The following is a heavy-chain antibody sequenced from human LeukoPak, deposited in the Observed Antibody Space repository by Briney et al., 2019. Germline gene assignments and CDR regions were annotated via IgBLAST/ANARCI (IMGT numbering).Heavy chain of an antibody. V-gene: IGHV3-74*01. CDR1: GFNFRSYW. D-gene: IGHD2-21*02. Sequence: GGSLRLSCSAPGFNFRSYWMPWVRQAPGKGLVWVSRINSDGSSTTYADSVKGRFTISRDNAKNTLFLQMNSLRVEETTLYYIAMRIRSVTATVSYYYCMDVWSQGTTVTVSS. CDR3: AMRIRSVTATVSYYYCMDV. J-gene: IGHJ6*02. CDR2: INSDGSST.